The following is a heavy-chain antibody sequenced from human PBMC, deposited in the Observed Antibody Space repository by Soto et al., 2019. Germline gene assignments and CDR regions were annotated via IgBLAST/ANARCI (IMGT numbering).Heavy chain of an antibody. J-gene: IGHJ4*02. D-gene: IGHD3-10*01. Sequence: SETLSLTCTVSGGSISNFYWSWIRQPPGKGLEWIGYIYYSGTTSYNPSLNSRVTISVDTSKNQFSLKLNSVTAADTAVYYCARESYYGSGATVVGYGGLGPLVTSPQ. CDR1: GGSISNFY. CDR2: IYYSGTT. CDR3: ARESYYGSGATVVGY. V-gene: IGHV4-59*01.